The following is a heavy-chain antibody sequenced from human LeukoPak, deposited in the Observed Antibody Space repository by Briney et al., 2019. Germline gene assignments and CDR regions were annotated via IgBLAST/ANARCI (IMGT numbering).Heavy chain of an antibody. CDR3: ARGNGGNSSPFDP. V-gene: IGHV4-59*01. J-gene: IGHJ5*02. CDR2: IYYSGST. CDR1: GGSISSYY. Sequence: SETLSLTCTVSGGSISSYYWSWIRQPPGKGLEWIGYIYYSGSTNYNPSLKSRVTTSVDTSKNQFSLKLSSVTAAVTAVYYCARGNGGNSSPFDPWGQGTLVTVSS. D-gene: IGHD4-23*01.